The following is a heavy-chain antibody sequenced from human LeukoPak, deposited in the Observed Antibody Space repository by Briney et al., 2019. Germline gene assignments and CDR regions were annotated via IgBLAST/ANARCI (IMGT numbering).Heavy chain of an antibody. Sequence: ASVKVSCKASGYTFTSYYMHWVRQAPGQGLEWMGIINPSGGSTSYAQKFQGRVTITADESTSTAYMELSSLRSEDTAVYYCATENRHGYNYAGAYWGQGTLVTVSS. CDR1: GYTFTSYY. CDR3: ATENRHGYNYAGAY. D-gene: IGHD5-24*01. V-gene: IGHV1-46*01. J-gene: IGHJ4*02. CDR2: INPSGGST.